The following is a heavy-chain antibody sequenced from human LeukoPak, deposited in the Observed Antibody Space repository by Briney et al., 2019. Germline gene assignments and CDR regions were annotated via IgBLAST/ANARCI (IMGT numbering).Heavy chain of an antibody. D-gene: IGHD1-26*01. V-gene: IGHV4-34*01. J-gene: IGHJ4*02. CDR2: VDRGGTT. CDR1: GESFSGYY. Sequence: PSETLFLTCAVYGESFSGYYWTWIRQPPGQGLEWIGEVDRGGTTNYNPPLTSRVIISVDTSKNQFSLKLRSLTAADTAVYYCARAPVGGTLDYWGQGILVTVSS. CDR3: ARAPVGGTLDY.